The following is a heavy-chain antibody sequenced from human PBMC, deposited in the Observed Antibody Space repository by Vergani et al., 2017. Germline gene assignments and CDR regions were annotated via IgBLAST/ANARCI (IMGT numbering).Heavy chain of an antibody. Sequence: QVQLQQWGAGLLKPSETLSLTCAVYGGSFSGYYWSWIRQPPGKGLEWSGEINHSGSTNYNPSLKSRVTISVDTSKNQFSLKLSSVTAADTAVYYCAKLGYCNSTSCGRGYGMDVWGQGTTVTVSS. V-gene: IGHV4-34*01. CDR2: INHSGST. D-gene: IGHD2-2*01. J-gene: IGHJ6*02. CDR3: AKLGYCNSTSCGRGYGMDV. CDR1: GGSFSGYY.